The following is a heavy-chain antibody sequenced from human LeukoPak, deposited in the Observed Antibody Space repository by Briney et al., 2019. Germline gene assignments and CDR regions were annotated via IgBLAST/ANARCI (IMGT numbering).Heavy chain of an antibody. CDR3: ARDLEAYYDDSSGYWDY. Sequence: GGSLRLSCEASGFTFSRFSMNWVRQAPGKGLEWVSSISGGRSYIYYADSVRGRFTISRDNAKNSLYLEMNSLRAEDTAVYYCARDLEAYYDDSSGYWDYWGQGTLVTVSS. CDR2: ISGGRSYI. D-gene: IGHD3-22*01. J-gene: IGHJ4*02. V-gene: IGHV3-21*06. CDR1: GFTFSRFS.